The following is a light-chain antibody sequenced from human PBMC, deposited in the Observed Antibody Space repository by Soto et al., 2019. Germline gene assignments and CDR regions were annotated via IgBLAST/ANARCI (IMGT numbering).Light chain of an antibody. J-gene: IGKJ2*01. Sequence: DVQMTQSPSSLSASVGDRVTITCLASQSISSYLNWYQQKPGKAPKLLIYAASSLQSGVPSRFSGSGSGTDFPLTISSLQPEDFATYYCQQSYSIPYTFGQGTKVEIK. V-gene: IGKV1-39*01. CDR2: AAS. CDR1: QSISSY. CDR3: QQSYSIPYT.